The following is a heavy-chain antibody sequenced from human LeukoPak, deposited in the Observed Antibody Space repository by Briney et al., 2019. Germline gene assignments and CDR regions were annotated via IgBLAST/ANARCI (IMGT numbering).Heavy chain of an antibody. Sequence: PSETLSLTCAVYGGSFSGYYWSWIRQPPGKGLEWIGEINHSGSTNYNPSLKSRVTISVDTSKNQFSLKLSSVTAADTAVYYCARGRYDFWSGYQTRGWLDPWGQGTLVTVSS. CDR3: ARGRYDFWSGYQTRGWLDP. CDR2: INHSGST. J-gene: IGHJ5*02. CDR1: GGSFSGYY. D-gene: IGHD3-3*01. V-gene: IGHV4-34*01.